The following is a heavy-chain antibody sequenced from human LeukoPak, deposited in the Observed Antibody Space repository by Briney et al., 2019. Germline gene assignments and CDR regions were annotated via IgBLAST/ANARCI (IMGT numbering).Heavy chain of an antibody. CDR2: IYTSGST. V-gene: IGHV4-61*02. CDR3: ARDRIAAAGTTLGY. Sequence: PSETLSLTCTVSGGSISSGSYYWSWIRQPAGKGLEWIGRIYTSGSTNYNPSLKSRVTISVDTSKNQFSLKLSSVIAADTAVYYCARDRIAAAGTTLGYWGQGALVTVSS. D-gene: IGHD6-13*01. J-gene: IGHJ4*02. CDR1: GGSISSGSYY.